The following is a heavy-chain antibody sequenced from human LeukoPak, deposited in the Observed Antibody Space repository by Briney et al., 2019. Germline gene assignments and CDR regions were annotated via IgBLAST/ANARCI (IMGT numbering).Heavy chain of an antibody. CDR3: AREYDSYYYMDV. Sequence: ASVKVSCKASGGTFSSYAISWVRQAPGQGLEWMGGIIPIFGTANYAQKFQGRVTITADESTSTAYMELSSLRSEDTAVYYCAREYDSYYYMDVWGKGTRSPSP. CDR1: GGTFSSYA. V-gene: IGHV1-69*13. J-gene: IGHJ6*03. D-gene: IGHD3-3*01. CDR2: IIPIFGTA.